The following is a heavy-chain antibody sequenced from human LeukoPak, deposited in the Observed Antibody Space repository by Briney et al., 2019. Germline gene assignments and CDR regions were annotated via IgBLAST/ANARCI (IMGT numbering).Heavy chain of an antibody. J-gene: IGHJ3*02. V-gene: IGHV3-7*02. CDR1: GFTFSVFW. D-gene: IGHD3-10*01. Sequence: GGSLRLSCVDSGFTFSVFWMGWVRQAPGKGLEWVATIKEDGSEKYYVDSVKGRFTISRDNAKNSLYLQMNSLRAEDTAVYYCARGTRITLLRGSPNDAFDIWGQGTMVTVSS. CDR2: IKEDGSEK. CDR3: ARGTRITLLRGSPNDAFDI.